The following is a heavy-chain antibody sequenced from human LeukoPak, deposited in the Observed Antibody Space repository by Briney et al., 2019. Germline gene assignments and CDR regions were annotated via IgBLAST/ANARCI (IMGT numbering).Heavy chain of an antibody. CDR3: ARSRILTWIQLWSSPFDY. V-gene: IGHV4-34*01. CDR2: INHSGST. Sequence: SETLSLTCAVYGGSFSGYYWSWIRQPPGKGLEWIGEINHSGSTNYNPSLKSRVTISVDTSKNQFSLKLSSVTAADTAVYYCARSRILTWIQLWSSPFDYWGQGTLVTVSS. J-gene: IGHJ4*02. CDR1: GGSFSGYY. D-gene: IGHD5-18*01.